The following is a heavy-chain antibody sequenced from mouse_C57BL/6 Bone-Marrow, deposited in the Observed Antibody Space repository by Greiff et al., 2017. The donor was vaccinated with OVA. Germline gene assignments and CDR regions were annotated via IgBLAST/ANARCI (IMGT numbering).Heavy chain of an antibody. V-gene: IGHV1-55*01. CDR3: ARESYYGNHWYFDV. D-gene: IGHD2-1*01. Sequence: QVQLQQPGAELVKPGASVKMSCKASGYTFTSYWITWVKQRPGQGLEWIGDIYPGSGSTNYNEKFKSKATLTVDTSSSTAYMQLSSLTSEDSAVYYCARESYYGNHWYFDVWGTVTTVTVSS. CDR2: IYPGSGST. CDR1: GYTFTSYW. J-gene: IGHJ1*03.